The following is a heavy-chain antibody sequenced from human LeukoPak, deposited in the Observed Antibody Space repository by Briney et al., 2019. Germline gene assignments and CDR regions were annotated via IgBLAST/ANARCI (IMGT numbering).Heavy chain of an antibody. J-gene: IGHJ6*02. CDR2: IYYSGST. V-gene: IGHV4-39*01. Sequence: SETLSFTCAAYGGSFSGYYWGWIRQPPGKGLEWIGSIYYSGSTYYNPSLKSRVTISVDTSKNQFSLKLSSVTAADTAVYYCARHAPFRYSSGWYAGTGMDVWGQGTTVTVSS. CDR1: GGSFSGYY. D-gene: IGHD6-19*01. CDR3: ARHAPFRYSSGWYAGTGMDV.